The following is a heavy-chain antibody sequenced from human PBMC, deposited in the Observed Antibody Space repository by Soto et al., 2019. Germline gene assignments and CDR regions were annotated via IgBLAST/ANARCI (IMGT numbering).Heavy chain of an antibody. CDR3: AKGRGGSGSLTPRVDF. Sequence: EVQLLESGGGLVQPGGSLRLSCAASGFTFNNYAMTWVRQAPGKGLEWVSAISGGGDTTSYADSVKGRFTVSRDGSKNTLYLQMSSRNAEDPALYYCAKGRGGSGSLTPRVDFWGQGTLVTVSS. CDR1: GFTFNNYA. CDR2: ISGGGDTT. J-gene: IGHJ4*02. V-gene: IGHV3-23*01. D-gene: IGHD3-10*01.